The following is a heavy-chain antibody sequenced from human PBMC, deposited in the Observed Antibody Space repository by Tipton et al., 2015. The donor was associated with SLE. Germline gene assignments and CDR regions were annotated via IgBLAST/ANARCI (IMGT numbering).Heavy chain of an antibody. CDR3: ARLNSDAFDI. Sequence: TLSLTCTVSGGSISSGSYYWSWIRQPAGKGLEWIGHIYTSGSTNYNPSLQSRVTISVDTSKNQFSLKLSSVTAADTAVYYCARLNSDAFDIWGQGTMVTVSS. CDR2: IYTSGST. V-gene: IGHV4-61*09. CDR1: GGSISSGSYY. D-gene: IGHD1-7*01. J-gene: IGHJ3*02.